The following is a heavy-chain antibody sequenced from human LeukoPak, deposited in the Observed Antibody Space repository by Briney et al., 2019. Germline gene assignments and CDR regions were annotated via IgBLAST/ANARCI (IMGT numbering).Heavy chain of an antibody. D-gene: IGHD2-21*02. CDR3: ARDVVVTSSPDAFDF. J-gene: IGHJ3*01. Sequence: PSETLSLTYTVSGGSLNSGGYYWSWIRQHPGKGLEWIGYISNSGTTAYNPSFKSRLFISLDTSKNQFSLRLSSVTAADTAVYYCARDVVVTSSPDAFDFWGQGTMVTVSS. CDR1: GGSLNSGGYY. CDR2: ISNSGTT. V-gene: IGHV4-31*03.